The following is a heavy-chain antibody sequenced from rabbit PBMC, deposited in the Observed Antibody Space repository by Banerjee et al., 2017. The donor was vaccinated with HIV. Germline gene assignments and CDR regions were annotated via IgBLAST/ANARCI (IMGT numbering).Heavy chain of an antibody. CDR3: ARDLAGVIGWNFSL. D-gene: IGHD4-1*01. Sequence: QEQLEESGGGLVKPEGSLTLTCKASGFSFSNRYVMCWVRQAPGKGLEWIACIYAGSSGRTYHASWASGRFTISKTSWTTVTLQMTSLTAADTASYFCARDLAGVIGWNFSLWGQGTLVTVS. J-gene: IGHJ4*01. V-gene: IGHV1S45*01. CDR1: GFSFSNRYV. CDR2: IYAGSSGRT.